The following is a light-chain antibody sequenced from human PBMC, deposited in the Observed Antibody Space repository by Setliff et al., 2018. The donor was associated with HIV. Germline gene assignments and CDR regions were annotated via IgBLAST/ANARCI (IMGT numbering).Light chain of an antibody. CDR3: NSYTSSSTFV. Sequence: QSALTQPASVSGSPGQSITISCTGTSSDVGGYNYVSWYQQHLGKAPKLMIYDVSNRPSGVSNRFSGSKSGNTASLTISGLQAEDEADYYCNSYTSSSTFVFGTGTKVTVL. V-gene: IGLV2-14*03. CDR2: DVS. CDR1: SSDVGGYNY. J-gene: IGLJ1*01.